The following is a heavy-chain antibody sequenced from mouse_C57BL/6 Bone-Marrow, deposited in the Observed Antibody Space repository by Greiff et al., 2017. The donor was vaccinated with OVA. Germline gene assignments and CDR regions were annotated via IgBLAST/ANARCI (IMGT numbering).Heavy chain of an antibody. D-gene: IGHD1-1*01. J-gene: IGHJ4*01. V-gene: IGHV6-3*01. CDR2: IRLKSDNYAT. Sequence: EVNVVESGGGLVQPGGSMKLSCVASGFTFSNYWMNWVRQSPEKGLEWVAQIRLKSDNYATHYAESVKGRFTISRDDSKSSVYLQMNNLRAEDTGIYYCTGLFITTVVGDYWGQGTSVTVSS. CDR3: TGLFITTVVGDY. CDR1: GFTFSNYW.